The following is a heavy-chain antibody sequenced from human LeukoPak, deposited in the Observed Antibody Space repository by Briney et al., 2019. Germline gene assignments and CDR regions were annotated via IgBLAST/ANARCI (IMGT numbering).Heavy chain of an antibody. CDR3: ARDRSGYRNAFDY. CDR2: ISYSGITK. D-gene: IGHD3-22*01. V-gene: IGHV3-30*04. Sequence: QTGRSLRLSCAASGFTFSSYAIHWVRQAPCKGLDWVAVISYSGITKYYAGSVKARFTISRDNSKNTLFLQMNSLRAEDTALYYCARDRSGYRNAFDYWGQGTLVTVSS. CDR1: GFTFSSYA. J-gene: IGHJ4*02.